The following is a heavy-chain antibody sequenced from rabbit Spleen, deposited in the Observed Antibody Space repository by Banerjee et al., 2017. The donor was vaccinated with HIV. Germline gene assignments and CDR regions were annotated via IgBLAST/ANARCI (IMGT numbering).Heavy chain of an antibody. CDR2: DWSGGSGHT. J-gene: IGHJ2*01. V-gene: IGHV1S40*01. D-gene: IGHD1-1*01. CDR1: GFSFSGSDY. Sequence: QSLEESGGDLVKPGASLTLTCTASGFSFSGSDYMCWVRQAPGKGLEWIACDWSGGSGHTYYANWAKGRFTISKASSTTVTLQMTSLTAADTATYFCARNYVNAFDPWGQGTLVTVS. CDR3: ARNYVNAFDP.